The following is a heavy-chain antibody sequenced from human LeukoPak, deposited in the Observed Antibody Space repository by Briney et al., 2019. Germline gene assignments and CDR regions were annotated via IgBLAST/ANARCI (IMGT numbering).Heavy chain of an antibody. CDR3: ARVVRIAVAGYIDY. J-gene: IGHJ4*02. D-gene: IGHD6-19*01. V-gene: IGHV3-30*04. Sequence: GGSLRLSCAASGFTFSTYAMHWVRQAPGKGLEWVAAISYDGSNKNYADSVKGRFTISRDNSKNTLYLQMNSLRAEDTAVYYCARVVRIAVAGYIDYWGQGTLVTVSS. CDR2: ISYDGSNK. CDR1: GFTFSTYA.